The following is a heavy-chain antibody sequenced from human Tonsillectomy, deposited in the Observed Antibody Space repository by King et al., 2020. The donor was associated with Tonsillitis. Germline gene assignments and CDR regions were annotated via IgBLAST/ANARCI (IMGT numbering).Heavy chain of an antibody. CDR2: IYYGGST. V-gene: IGHV4-39*06. D-gene: IGHD2-21*02. CDR1: GGSITSTNY. CDR3: ARGTLTESY. J-gene: IGHJ4*02. Sequence: RLQLQESGPGLVKPSETLSLTCTVSGGSITSTNYWGWVRQPPGKGLEWIGTIYYGGSTSYSPSLKSRVTMSINTSENHFSLNLSSVTAADTAVYYCARGTLTESYWGQGTLVTVSS.